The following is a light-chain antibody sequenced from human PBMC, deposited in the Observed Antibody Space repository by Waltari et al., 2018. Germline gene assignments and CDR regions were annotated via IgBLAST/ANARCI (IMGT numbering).Light chain of an antibody. CDR2: DVN. V-gene: IGLV2-14*03. J-gene: IGLJ1*01. Sequence: QSALTQPASVSGSPGQSIAISCTGTDTDIGRPYFLSWYRQRPGEVPKLIIYDVNSRLSGISSRFSGSKFGNTASLTISGLQTEDEAVYYCSSYTTGRTYVFGTGTKVTVL. CDR3: SSYTTGRTYV. CDR1: DTDIGRPYF.